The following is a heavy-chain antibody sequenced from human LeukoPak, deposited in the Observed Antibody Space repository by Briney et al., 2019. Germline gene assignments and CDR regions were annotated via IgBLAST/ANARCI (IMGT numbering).Heavy chain of an antibody. V-gene: IGHV3-30*02. J-gene: IGHJ4*02. CDR3: AKDQVTRGGNSFDS. D-gene: IGHD2-15*01. CDR1: GFHFNNHG. CDR2: VGYDGTNK. Sequence: GGSLRLSCAASGFHFNNHGMHWVRQAPGKGLGGVAFVGYDGTNKFYVDSVKGRFTISRDNSKNTVFLQMNSLRAEDTAVYYCAKDQVTRGGNSFDSWGQGTLITV.